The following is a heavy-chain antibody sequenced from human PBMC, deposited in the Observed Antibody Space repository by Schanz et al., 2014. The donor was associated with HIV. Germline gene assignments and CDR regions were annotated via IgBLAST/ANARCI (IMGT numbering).Heavy chain of an antibody. CDR1: GGPFSGYY. Sequence: QVQLQQWGAGLLKPSETLSLTCAVYGGPFSGYYWSWIRQSPGKGLEWIGEINHSGSTNYNPSLKSLVTISVESSKNQFSLKLSSGTAADPAVYYCASSFPGWELLGGYYYYAMDVWGQGTTVTVSS. V-gene: IGHV4-34*01. J-gene: IGHJ6*02. CDR3: ASSFPGWELLGGYYYYAMDV. CDR2: INHSGST. D-gene: IGHD1-26*01.